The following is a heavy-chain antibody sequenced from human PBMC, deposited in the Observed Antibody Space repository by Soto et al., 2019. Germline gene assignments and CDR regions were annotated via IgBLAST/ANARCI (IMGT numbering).Heavy chain of an antibody. Sequence: HPGGSLRLSCAASGFTFSSYAMSWVRQAPGKGLEWVSAISGSGGSTYYADSVKGRFTISRGNSKNTLYLQMNSLRAEDTAVYYCAKAPTLRLFGYWGQGTLVTVSS. V-gene: IGHV3-23*01. CDR2: ISGSGGST. CDR3: AKAPTLRLFGY. J-gene: IGHJ4*02. D-gene: IGHD3-10*01. CDR1: GFTFSSYA.